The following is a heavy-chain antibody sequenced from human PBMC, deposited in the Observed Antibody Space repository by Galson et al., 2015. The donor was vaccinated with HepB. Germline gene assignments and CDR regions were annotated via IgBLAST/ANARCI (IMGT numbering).Heavy chain of an antibody. CDR3: AKDTMVRGVIIGYYFDY. CDR2: ISGSGGST. CDR1: GFTFSSYA. D-gene: IGHD3-10*01. J-gene: IGHJ4*02. Sequence: SLRLSCAASGFTFSSYAMSWVRQAPGKGLEWVSAISGSGGSTYYADSVKGRFTISRDNSKNTLYLQMNSLRAEDTAVYYCAKDTMVRGVIIGYYFDYWGQGTLVTVSS. V-gene: IGHV3-23*01.